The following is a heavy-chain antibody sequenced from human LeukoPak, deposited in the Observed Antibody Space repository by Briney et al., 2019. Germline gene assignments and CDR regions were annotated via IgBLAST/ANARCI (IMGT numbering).Heavy chain of an antibody. CDR1: GGTFSSYA. CDR2: IIPIFGTA. V-gene: IGHV1-69*13. Sequence: SVNVSCKASGGTFSSYAISWVRQATGQGLEWMGGIIPIFGTANYAQKFQGRVTITADESTSTAYMELSSLRSEDTAVYYCARDSAVASRTPTAFDYWGQGTLVTVSS. CDR3: ARDSAVASRTPTAFDY. D-gene: IGHD6-19*01. J-gene: IGHJ4*02.